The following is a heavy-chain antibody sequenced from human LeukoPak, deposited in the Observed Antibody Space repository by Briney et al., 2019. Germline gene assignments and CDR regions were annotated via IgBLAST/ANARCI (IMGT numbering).Heavy chain of an antibody. CDR1: GFIFRSYC. J-gene: IGHJ2*01. CDR3: ARGIDILTRAEYWYFDL. Sequence: GGSLRLSCAGSGFIFRSYCMHGVRQAPGKGLVWVSRINSDGNTATYADSVKGRFTISRDNGKNTLYLQMNSLRADDTAVYYCARGIDILTRAEYWYFDLWGRGTLVTVSS. D-gene: IGHD3-9*01. CDR2: INSDGNTA. V-gene: IGHV3-74*03.